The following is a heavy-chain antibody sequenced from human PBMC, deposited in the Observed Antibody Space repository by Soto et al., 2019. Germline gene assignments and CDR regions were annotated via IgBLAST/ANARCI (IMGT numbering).Heavy chain of an antibody. D-gene: IGHD3-10*01. CDR2: INPNSGGT. J-gene: IGHJ6*03. V-gene: IGHV1-2*04. CDR3: ARGPLGYYGSGSYYNTNYYYYYMDV. CDR1: GYTFTGYY. Sequence: ASVKVSCKASGYTFTGYYMHWVRQAPGQGLEWMGWINPNSGGTNYAQKFQGWVTTTRDTSISTAYMELSRLRSDDTAVYYCARGPLGYYGSGSYYNTNYYYYYMDVWGKGTTVTVS.